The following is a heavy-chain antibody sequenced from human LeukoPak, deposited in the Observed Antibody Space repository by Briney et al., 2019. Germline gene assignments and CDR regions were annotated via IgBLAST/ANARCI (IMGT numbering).Heavy chain of an antibody. CDR3: TRVGYIDEGIDY. Sequence: GGSLRLSCVAPGFPFSSYWMTWVRQAPGKGLEWVANIKQDGSKKSYVDSVKGRFTISRDNAKNSLHLQMNSLRAEDTAIYYCTRVGYIDEGIDYWGQGTLVTVST. V-gene: IGHV3-7*04. CDR2: IKQDGSKK. D-gene: IGHD5-24*01. CDR1: GFPFSSYW. J-gene: IGHJ4*02.